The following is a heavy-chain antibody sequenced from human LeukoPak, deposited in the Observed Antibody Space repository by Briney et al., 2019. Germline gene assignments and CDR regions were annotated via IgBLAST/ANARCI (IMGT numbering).Heavy chain of an antibody. CDR3: ASHAVREVSYYFDY. CDR1: NGSISSGGYF. V-gene: IGHV4-31*03. D-gene: IGHD3-10*01. J-gene: IGHJ4*02. Sequence: TLALTCTASNGSISSGGYFWSWIAQRPGKDLAWIVYIYFSGTTYYNPPLKSRVTISVDTSKNHFSLKLSSATAADTAVYYCASHAVREVSYYFDYSGEGTLVSASS. CDR2: IYFSGTT.